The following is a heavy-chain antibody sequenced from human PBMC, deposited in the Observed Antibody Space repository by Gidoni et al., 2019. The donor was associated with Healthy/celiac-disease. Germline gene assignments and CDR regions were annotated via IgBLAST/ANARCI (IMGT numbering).Heavy chain of an antibody. Sequence: QVQLVESAGGVVQPGRSLRLSCAASGFTFRSYGMHWVRQAPGKGLEWVAIIWYDGATKYCADAVKGRFTISRDNSKNMLYLQMNSLRAEDTAVYYCARDKSSGYSNWYFDLWGRGTLVTVSS. CDR2: IWYDGATK. V-gene: IGHV3-33*01. CDR1: GFTFRSYG. J-gene: IGHJ2*01. CDR3: ARDKSSGYSNWYFDL. D-gene: IGHD3-22*01.